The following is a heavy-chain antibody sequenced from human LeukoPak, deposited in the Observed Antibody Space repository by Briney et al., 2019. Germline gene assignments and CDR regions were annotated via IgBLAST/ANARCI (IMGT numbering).Heavy chain of an antibody. CDR1: GYTFTGYY. CDR2: INPNSGGT. Sequence: ASVKVSCKASGYTFTGYYMHWVRQAPGQGLEWMGWINPNSGGTNYAQKFQGWVTMTRDTSISTAYMELSRLRSDDTAVYYCARAAADAAEYSQHWGQGTLVTVSS. J-gene: IGHJ1*01. V-gene: IGHV1-2*04. D-gene: IGHD6-13*01. CDR3: ARAAADAAEYSQH.